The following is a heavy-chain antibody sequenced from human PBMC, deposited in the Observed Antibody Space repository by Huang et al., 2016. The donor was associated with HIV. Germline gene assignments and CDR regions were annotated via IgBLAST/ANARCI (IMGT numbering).Heavy chain of an antibody. D-gene: IGHD3-3*01. J-gene: IGHJ6*02. CDR3: ARQWTILEWLLGLDV. V-gene: IGHV4-34*02. CDR1: GGSFTGNY. Sequence: QMQLQQRGAGLLKPSETLSLTCGVSGGSFTGNYLTWIRQAPGTGLEWIGEVKDSGATNYNPSLNGRVTISLDKSNRELSLNLRSVTAADTAVYYCARQWTILEWLLGLDVWGQGTTVIVSS. CDR2: VKDSGAT.